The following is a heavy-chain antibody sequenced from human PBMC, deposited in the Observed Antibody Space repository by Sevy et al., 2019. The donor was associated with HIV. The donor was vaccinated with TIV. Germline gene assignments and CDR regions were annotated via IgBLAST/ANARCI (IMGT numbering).Heavy chain of an antibody. Sequence: SETLSLTCTVSGGSISSGDYYWSWIRQPPGKGLEWIGYIYYSGSTYYNPYLKSRVTISVDTSKNQFSLKLSSVTAADTAVYYCARDSSWCAELSERGMDVWGQGTTVTVSS. J-gene: IGHJ6*02. CDR3: ARDSSWCAELSERGMDV. V-gene: IGHV4-30-4*01. D-gene: IGHD3-16*02. CDR1: GGSISSGDYY. CDR2: IYYSGST.